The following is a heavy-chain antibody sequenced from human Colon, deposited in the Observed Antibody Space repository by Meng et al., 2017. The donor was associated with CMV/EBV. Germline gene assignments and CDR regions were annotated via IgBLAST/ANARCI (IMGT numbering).Heavy chain of an antibody. CDR3: ARDSKSGSYYPYFDC. V-gene: IGHV3-30*04. J-gene: IGHJ4*02. D-gene: IGHD1-26*01. Sequence: GGSLRLSCAASGFTFSSYAMHWVRQAPGKGLEWVAVISYDGSNKYYADSVKGRFTISRDNSKNTLYLQMNSLRAEDTAVYYCARDSKSGSYYPYFDCWGQGALVTVSS. CDR2: ISYDGSNK. CDR1: GFTFSSYA.